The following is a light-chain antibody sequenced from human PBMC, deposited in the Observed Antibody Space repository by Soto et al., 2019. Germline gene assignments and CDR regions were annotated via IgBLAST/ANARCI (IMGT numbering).Light chain of an antibody. CDR1: QSVSSSY. CDR2: DAS. V-gene: IGKV3-20*01. CDR3: QQYGSSPYT. J-gene: IGKJ2*01. Sequence: EIVLTQSPGTLSLSPGERATLSCRASQSVSSSYLAWYQQKPGQAPRLLIYDASSRATGIPDRFSGSGSGTDFTLTISRLEAEDFAVYYCQQYGSSPYTFGQGIKLEIK.